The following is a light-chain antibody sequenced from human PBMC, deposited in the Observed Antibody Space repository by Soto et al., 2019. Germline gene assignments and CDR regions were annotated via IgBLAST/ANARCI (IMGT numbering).Light chain of an antibody. V-gene: IGLV2-14*03. Sequence: QSVLTQPASVSGSPGQSITISCSGTSGDLGGYNYVSWYQQQPGKAPKLIIYDVINRPSGVSDRFSGSKSGTTAPLTISGLEAEDAAYYYCSSDSSGNTLVFGGGTKVTVL. CDR3: SSDSSGNTLV. CDR2: DVI. J-gene: IGLJ2*01. CDR1: SGDLGGYNY.